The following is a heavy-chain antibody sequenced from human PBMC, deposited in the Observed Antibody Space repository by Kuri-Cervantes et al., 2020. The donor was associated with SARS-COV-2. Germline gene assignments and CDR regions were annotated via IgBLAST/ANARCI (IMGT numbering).Heavy chain of an antibody. J-gene: IGHJ3*02. D-gene: IGHD2-21*02. Sequence: SVKVSCKASGFTFTSSAMQWVRQARGQRLEWIGWIVVGSGNTNYAQKFQGRVTITADESTSTAYMELSSLRSEDTAVYYCARDPKPAYCGGDCPDAFDIWGQGTMVTVSS. CDR3: ARDPKPAYCGGDCPDAFDI. CDR1: GFTFTSSA. V-gene: IGHV1-58*02. CDR2: IVVGSGNT.